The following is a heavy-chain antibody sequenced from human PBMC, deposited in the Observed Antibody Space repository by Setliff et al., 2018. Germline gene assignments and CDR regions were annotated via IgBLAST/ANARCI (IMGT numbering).Heavy chain of an antibody. J-gene: IGHJ4*02. D-gene: IGHD3-10*01. Sequence: ASVKVSCKASGGTFSSYAISWVRQAPGQGLEWMGGIIPILGIANYAQKFQGRVTITADESTSTAYMELNSLESEDTAVYYCARVDGAVNYFDYWGQGTLVTAPQ. CDR2: IIPILGIA. CDR1: GGTFSSYA. V-gene: IGHV1-69*10. CDR3: ARVDGAVNYFDY.